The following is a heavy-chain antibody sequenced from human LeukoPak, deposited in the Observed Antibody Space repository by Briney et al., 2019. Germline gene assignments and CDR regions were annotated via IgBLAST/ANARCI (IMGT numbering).Heavy chain of an antibody. V-gene: IGHV3-23*01. CDR2: ISGGDGNT. CDR3: AKTGSHGGYYFDY. CDR1: GFSFSGYA. D-gene: IGHD1-26*01. J-gene: IGHJ4*02. Sequence: PGGSLRLSCAASGFSFSGYAMNWVRQAPGKGLEWVSFISGGDGNTDYADSVKGRFTISRDNSKNTLYLQMNSLRAEDTAIYYCAKTGSHGGYYFDYWGQGTLVTVSS.